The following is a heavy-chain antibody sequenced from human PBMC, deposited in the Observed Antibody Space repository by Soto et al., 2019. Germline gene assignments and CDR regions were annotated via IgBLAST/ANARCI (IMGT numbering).Heavy chain of an antibody. D-gene: IGHD6-19*01. CDR3: ARAVGIAVAGLYYYYGMDV. J-gene: IGHJ6*02. CDR2: IIPILGIA. Sequence: GASVKVSCKASGGTFSRYTVIWVRQAPGQGNKWMGRIIPILGIANYAQKFQGRVTITADESTSTAYMELSSLRSEDTAVYYCARAVGIAVAGLYYYYGMDVWGQGTTVTVSS. CDR1: GGTFSRYT. V-gene: IGHV1-69*02.